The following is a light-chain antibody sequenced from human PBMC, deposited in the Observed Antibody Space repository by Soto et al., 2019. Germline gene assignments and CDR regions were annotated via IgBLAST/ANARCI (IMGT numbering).Light chain of an antibody. V-gene: IGKV1-5*01. J-gene: IGKJ1*01. Sequence: DIQMTQSPSTLSASVGDRVTITCRASQSISSWLAWYQQKPGKAPKLLIYDASSFESGVPSRFSGSGSGTEFTVTIASLQTDDFATDYCQEYYSYSRTFGQGTRVEIK. CDR1: QSISSW. CDR3: QEYYSYSRT. CDR2: DAS.